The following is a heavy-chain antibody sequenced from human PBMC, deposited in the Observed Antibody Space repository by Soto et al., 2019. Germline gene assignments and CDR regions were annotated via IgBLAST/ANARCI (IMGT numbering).Heavy chain of an antibody. CDR1: GDSISTADYY. CDR3: ARGIYSTSSFFDS. V-gene: IGHV4-30-4*01. J-gene: IGHJ4*02. Sequence: SETLSLTCAVSGDSISTADYYWNWIRQPPGKGLEWIGYIYYSGNTYYIPSLKSRVTISVDTSKNQISLKLNSVTAADTAVYYCARGIYSTSSFFDSWGQGTLVTVSS. CDR2: IYYSGNT. D-gene: IGHD6-6*01.